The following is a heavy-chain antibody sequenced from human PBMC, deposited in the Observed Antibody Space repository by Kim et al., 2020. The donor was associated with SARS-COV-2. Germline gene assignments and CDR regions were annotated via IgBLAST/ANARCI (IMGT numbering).Heavy chain of an antibody. CDR1: GFTFSSYA. Sequence: GGSLRLSCAASGFTFSSYAMHWVRQAPGKGLEWVAVISYDGSNKYYADSVKGRFTISRDNSKNTLYLQMNSLRAEDTAVYYCARDRTLYSSGHGGAFDIWGQGTMVTVSS. CDR3: ARDRTLYSSGHGGAFDI. D-gene: IGHD6-19*01. J-gene: IGHJ3*02. CDR2: ISYDGSNK. V-gene: IGHV3-30*04.